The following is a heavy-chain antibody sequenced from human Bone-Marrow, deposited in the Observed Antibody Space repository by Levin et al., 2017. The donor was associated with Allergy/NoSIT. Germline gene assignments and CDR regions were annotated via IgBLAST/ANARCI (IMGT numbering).Heavy chain of an antibody. CDR2: INHDGTYI. D-gene: IGHD5-18*01. V-gene: IGHV3-21*01. CDR1: GFALSTSA. CDR3: ARHLNTGYPFDY. J-gene: IGHJ4*02. Sequence: PGGSLRLSCAASGFALSTSAMDWVRQAPGKGPEWVASINHDGTYIFYVDSVKGRFTISRDNAKNSVYLQMSGLRVDDTGVYYCARHLNTGYPFDYWGQGTLVTVSS.